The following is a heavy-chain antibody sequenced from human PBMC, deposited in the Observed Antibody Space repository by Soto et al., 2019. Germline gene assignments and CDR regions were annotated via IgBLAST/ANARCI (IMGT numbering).Heavy chain of an antibody. D-gene: IGHD3-22*01. V-gene: IGHV1-69*06. CDR3: ARDYPRGYCDSRGRLDAFDV. J-gene: IGHJ3*01. CDR1: GGTFSSYA. Sequence: VASVNVSCKASGGTFSSYAISWVRQAPGQGRAGVKGINPIVGTANYAQKFQGRVTITADKTTSTAYMELSSLRSKDTAVYYCARDYPRGYCDSRGRLDAFDVWGQGTTVTVSS. CDR2: INPIVGTA.